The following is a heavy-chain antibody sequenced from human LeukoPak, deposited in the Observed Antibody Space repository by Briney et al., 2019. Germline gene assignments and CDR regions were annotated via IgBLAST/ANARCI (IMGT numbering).Heavy chain of an antibody. CDR1: GYTFTGYY. D-gene: IGHD1-26*01. CDR3: AREQGGSGTYGVDY. CDR2: INPGSGGT. V-gene: IGHV1-2*06. J-gene: IGHJ4*02. Sequence: GASVNVSCKASGYTFTGYYIHWVRQAPGQGLEWMGRINPGSGGTNYAQKFQGRVAMNRDTSISTAYMELSRLRSDDTAVYYCAREQGGSGTYGVDYWGQGTLVTVSS.